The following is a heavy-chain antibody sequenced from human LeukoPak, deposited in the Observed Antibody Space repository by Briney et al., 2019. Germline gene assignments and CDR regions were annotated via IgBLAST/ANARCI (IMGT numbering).Heavy chain of an antibody. J-gene: IGHJ5*02. D-gene: IGHD2-2*01. CDR3: ARDRLNIVVVPAAYYTYGYWFGA. CDR2: IYTSGST. CDR1: GGSISSYY. Sequence: SETLSLTCTVSGGSISSYYWSWIRQPAGKGLEWIGRIYTSGSTNYNPSLKSRVTMSVDTSKNQFSLKLSSVTAADTAVYYCARDRLNIVVVPAAYYTYGYWFGAWGQGTLVTVSS. V-gene: IGHV4-4*07.